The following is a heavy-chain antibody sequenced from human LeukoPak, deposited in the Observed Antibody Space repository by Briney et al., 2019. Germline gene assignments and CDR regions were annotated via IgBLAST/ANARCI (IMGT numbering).Heavy chain of an antibody. V-gene: IGHV3-23*01. CDR3: AKGIQLWAYLFDS. CDR1: GFTFSSYA. CDR2: ISGSGCST. J-gene: IGHJ4*02. D-gene: IGHD5-18*01. Sequence: GGSLRLSCAASGFTFSSYAMSWVRQAPGKGLEWVSSISGSGCSTYHADSVKGRFTISRDNSKNTLNLQINSLRAEDTAVYYCAKGIQLWAYLFDSWGQGTLVTVSS.